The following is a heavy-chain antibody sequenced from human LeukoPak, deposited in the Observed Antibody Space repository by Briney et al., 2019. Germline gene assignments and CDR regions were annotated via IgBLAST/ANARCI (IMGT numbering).Heavy chain of an antibody. CDR1: GGSISSGDYY. CDR2: IYYSGST. D-gene: IGHD3-22*01. J-gene: IGHJ4*02. CDR3: ARAILLYYYDSSGYFDY. Sequence: SQTLSLTWTVSGGSISSGDYYWSWIRQPPGKGLEWIGYIYYSGSTYYNPSLKSRVTISVDTSKNQFSLKLSSVTAADTAVYYCARAILLYYYDSSGYFDYWGQGTLVTVSS. V-gene: IGHV4-30-4*08.